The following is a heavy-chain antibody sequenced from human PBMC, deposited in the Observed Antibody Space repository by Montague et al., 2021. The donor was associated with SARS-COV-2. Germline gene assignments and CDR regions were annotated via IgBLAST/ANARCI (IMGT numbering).Heavy chain of an antibody. CDR3: VHDASGCYYFHY. CDR1: GFSITTSTMG. D-gene: IGHD3-10*01. V-gene: IGHV2-5*08. Sequence: PALVKPTQTLTLTCTFSGFSITTSTMGVGWIRQPPGKALEWLAPIDWGDEKRYSTSLKSRLTITKDTFKNQVVLIMTNMDPVDTATYYCVHDASGCYYFHYWGQGTLVTVSS. CDR2: IDWGDEK. J-gene: IGHJ4*02.